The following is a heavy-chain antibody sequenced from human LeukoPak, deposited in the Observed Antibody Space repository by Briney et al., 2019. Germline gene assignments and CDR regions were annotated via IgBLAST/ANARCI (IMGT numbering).Heavy chain of an antibody. D-gene: IGHD3-3*01. Sequence: SETLSLTCTVSGGSISTYYWNWIRQPPGKGLEWIGRIYTSGSTNYNPSLKSRATMSVDTSKNQFSLKLSSVTAADTAVYYCARVVTIFGVVTPDNWFDPWGQGTLVTVSS. CDR2: IYTSGST. V-gene: IGHV4-4*07. J-gene: IGHJ5*02. CDR3: ARVVTIFGVVTPDNWFDP. CDR1: GGSISTYY.